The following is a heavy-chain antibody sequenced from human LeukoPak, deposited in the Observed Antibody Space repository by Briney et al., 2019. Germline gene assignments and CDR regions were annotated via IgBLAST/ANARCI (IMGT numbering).Heavy chain of an antibody. D-gene: IGHD2-2*02. CDR1: GYTFTGYY. J-gene: IGHJ1*01. CDR2: INPTSGGT. V-gene: IGHV1-2*02. Sequence: ASVKVSCKASGYTFTGYYMHWVRQAPGQELEWMGWINPTSGGTNYAQKFQGRVTMTSDTSISTAYMELSRLRSDDTAVYYCASGAYCSSTSFYNFGYFQHWGQGTLVTVSS. CDR3: ASGAYCSSTSFYNFGYFQH.